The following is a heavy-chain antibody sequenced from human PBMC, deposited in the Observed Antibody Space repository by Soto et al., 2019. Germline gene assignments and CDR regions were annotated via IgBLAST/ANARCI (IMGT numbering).Heavy chain of an antibody. CDR2: IRSKANSYAT. CDR1: GFTFSGSA. J-gene: IGHJ4*02. D-gene: IGHD3-9*01. V-gene: IGHV3-73*01. Sequence: PGGSLRLSCAASGFTFSGSAMHWVRQASGKGLEWVGRIRSKANSYATAYAASVKGRFTISRDDSKNTAYLQMNSLKTEDTAVYYCTRLPYYIFTGYPFDSWGQGSLVTVSS. CDR3: TRLPYYIFTGYPFDS.